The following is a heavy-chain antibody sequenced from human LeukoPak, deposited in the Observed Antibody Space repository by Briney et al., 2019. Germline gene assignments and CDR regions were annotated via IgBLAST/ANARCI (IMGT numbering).Heavy chain of an antibody. Sequence: SETLSLTCTVSGGSISSDYWSWIRQPAGKGLEWIGRIYGSGSANYNPSLQSRVTVSVDTSKNQFSLKLSSVTAADTAVYYCARDLGSYYGSGFDYWGQGTLVTVSS. D-gene: IGHD3-10*01. V-gene: IGHV4-4*07. J-gene: IGHJ4*02. CDR1: GGSISSDY. CDR2: IYGSGSA. CDR3: ARDLGSYYGSGFDY.